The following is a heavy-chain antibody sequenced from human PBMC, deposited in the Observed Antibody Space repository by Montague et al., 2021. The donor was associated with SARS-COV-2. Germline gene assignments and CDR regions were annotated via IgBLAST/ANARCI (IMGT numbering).Heavy chain of an antibody. V-gene: IGHV3-33*01. D-gene: IGHD1-26*01. J-gene: IGHJ4*02. CDR1: GFIFSSYG. CDR3: ARGSVGGYYFGY. Sequence: SLRLSCAASGFIFSSYGMHWVRQAPGKGLEWVAHIWYDGSNENYLDSVKGRFTISRDNFKNTLYLQMNSLGAEDTAIYYCARGSVGGYYFGYWGQGTLVTVSS. CDR2: IWYDGSNE.